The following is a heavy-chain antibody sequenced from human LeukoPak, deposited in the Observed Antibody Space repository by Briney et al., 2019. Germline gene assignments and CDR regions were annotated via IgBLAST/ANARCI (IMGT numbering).Heavy chain of an antibody. CDR3: ARDGSVRGVIIPTLYY. CDR1: GFTFSSYA. Sequence: GGSLRLSCAASGFTFSSYAMHWVRQAPGKGLEWVAVISYDGSNKYYADSVKGRFTISRDNSKNTLYLQMNSLRAEDTAVYYCARDGSVRGVIIPTLYYWGQGTLVTVSS. CDR2: ISYDGSNK. D-gene: IGHD3-10*01. J-gene: IGHJ4*02. V-gene: IGHV3-30*04.